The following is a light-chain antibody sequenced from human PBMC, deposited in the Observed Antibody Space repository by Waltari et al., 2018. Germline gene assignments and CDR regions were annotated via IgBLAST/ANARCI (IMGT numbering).Light chain of an antibody. CDR1: QSILYSSNDKNY. J-gene: IGKJ1*01. V-gene: IGKV4-1*01. CDR3: QQYYRSRT. Sequence: DIVMTQSPDSLAVSLGERATINCKSSQSILYSSNDKNYLAWYQQKQGQPPKLLIYWASTRESGVPDRFSGSGSGTDFTLTISSLQAEDVAVYYCQQYYRSRTFGQGTKVEIK. CDR2: WAS.